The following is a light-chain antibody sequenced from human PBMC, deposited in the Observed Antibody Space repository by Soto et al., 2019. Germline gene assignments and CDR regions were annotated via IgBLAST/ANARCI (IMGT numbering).Light chain of an antibody. J-gene: IGKJ5*01. Sequence: DIVLTQSPAPLSLSPGERATLSRRSSQSVSSYLAWYQQKPGQAPRLLIYDASNRATGIPARFSVSGSGTDFTLTISSLEPEDFAVYYCQQRSNWPPITFGQGTRLEIK. CDR3: QQRSNWPPIT. CDR1: QSVSSY. V-gene: IGKV3-11*01. CDR2: DAS.